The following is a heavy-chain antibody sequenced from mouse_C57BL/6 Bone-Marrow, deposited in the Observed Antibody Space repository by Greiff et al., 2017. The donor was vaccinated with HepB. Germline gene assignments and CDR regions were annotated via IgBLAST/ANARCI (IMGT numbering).Heavy chain of an antibody. Sequence: EVKVVESGGGLVQPGGSMKLSCVASGFTFSNYWMNWVRQSPEKGLEWVAQIRLKSDNYATHYAESVKGRFTISRDDSKSSVYLQMNNLRAEDTGIYYCTVAVDRYFDVWGTGTTVTVSS. D-gene: IGHD1-1*01. J-gene: IGHJ1*03. CDR1: GFTFSNYW. CDR3: TVAVDRYFDV. CDR2: IRLKSDNYAT. V-gene: IGHV6-3*01.